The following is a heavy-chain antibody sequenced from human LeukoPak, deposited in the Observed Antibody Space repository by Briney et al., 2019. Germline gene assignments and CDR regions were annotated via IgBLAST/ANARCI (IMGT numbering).Heavy chain of an antibody. J-gene: IGHJ4*02. Sequence: GGSLRLSCAVSGFTFSSYAMSWVRQAPGKGLEWVSGISGYGGSTYHADSVKGRFTISRDNSKNTLFLQMNSLRAEDTAVYYCAKDRSGSFNFDYWGQGTLVTVSS. CDR1: GFTFSSYA. D-gene: IGHD1-26*01. CDR3: AKDRSGSFNFDY. V-gene: IGHV3-23*01. CDR2: ISGYGGST.